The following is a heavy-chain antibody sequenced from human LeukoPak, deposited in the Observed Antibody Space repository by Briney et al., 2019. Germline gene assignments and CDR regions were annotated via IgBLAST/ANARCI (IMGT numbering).Heavy chain of an antibody. CDR2: IYPGDSDT. V-gene: IGHV5-51*01. CDR1: GYIFTSYW. D-gene: IGHD3-22*01. CDR3: ARHKSDATMTYYFDY. Sequence: GESLKISCKGSGYIFTSYWIGWVRQMPGKGLEWMGIIYPGDSDTRYSPSFQGQVTFSADKSISTAYLQWSSLKASDTAMYYCARHKSDATMTYYFDYWGQGTLVTVSS. J-gene: IGHJ4*02.